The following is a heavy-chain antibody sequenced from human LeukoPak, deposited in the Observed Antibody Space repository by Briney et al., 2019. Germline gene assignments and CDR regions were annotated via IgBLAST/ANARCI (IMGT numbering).Heavy chain of an antibody. V-gene: IGHV1-69*13. CDR2: IIPIFGTA. CDR3: ARNLAFPGSCTSCYDWFDP. D-gene: IGHD2-2*01. J-gene: IGHJ5*02. CDR1: GGTFSSYA. Sequence: SVKVSCKASGGTFSSYAISWVRQAPGQGLEWMGGIIPIFGTANYAQKFQGRVTITADESTSTAYMELGSLRSEDTAVYYCARNLAFPGSCTSCYDWFDPWGQGTLVTVSS.